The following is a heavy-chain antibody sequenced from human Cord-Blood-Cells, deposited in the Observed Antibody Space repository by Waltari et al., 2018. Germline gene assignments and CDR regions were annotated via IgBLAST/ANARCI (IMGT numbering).Heavy chain of an antibody. CDR3: ARDPTGDPLGGDY. Sequence: QVQLVQSGAEVKKPGASVKVSCKASGYTFTGSYMPRVRQAPGQGLEWMGWINPNSGGTNYAQKFQGRVTMTRDTSISTAYMELSRLRSDDTAVYYCARDPTGDPLGGDYWGQGTLVTVSS. V-gene: IGHV1-2*02. J-gene: IGHJ4*02. CDR2: INPNSGGT. CDR1: GYTFTGSY. D-gene: IGHD7-27*01.